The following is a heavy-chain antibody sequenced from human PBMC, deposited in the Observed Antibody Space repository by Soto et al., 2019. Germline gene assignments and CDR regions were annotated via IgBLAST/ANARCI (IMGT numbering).Heavy chain of an antibody. J-gene: IGHJ4*02. CDR2: IIPFFGTA. Sequence: QVQLVQSGAEVKKTGSSVKVSCKTSGGTFSTFGISWVRQAPGQGREWMGGIIPFFGTAEYSQKFEDRITITADESTNTVYMELKSLTSEDTAIYYCARTAPMDAGDTYYYDFWGQGALVTVSS. CDR3: ARTAPMDAGDTYYYDF. V-gene: IGHV1-69*01. CDR1: GGTFSTFG. D-gene: IGHD3-16*01.